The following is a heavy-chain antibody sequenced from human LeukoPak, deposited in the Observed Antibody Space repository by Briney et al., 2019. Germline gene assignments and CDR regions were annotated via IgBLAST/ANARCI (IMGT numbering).Heavy chain of an antibody. V-gene: IGHV3-30-3*01. Sequence: GGSLRLSCAASGFTFSSYAMHWVRQAAGNGLEWVAVISYDGSNKYYADSVKGRFTISRDNSKNTLYLQMNSLRAEDTAVYYCARDLDSSGWFDYWGQGTLVTVSS. CDR1: GFTFSSYA. D-gene: IGHD6-19*01. CDR2: ISYDGSNK. J-gene: IGHJ4*02. CDR3: ARDLDSSGWFDY.